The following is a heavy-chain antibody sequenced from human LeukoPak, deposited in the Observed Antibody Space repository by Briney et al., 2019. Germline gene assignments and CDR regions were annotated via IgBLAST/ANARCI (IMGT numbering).Heavy chain of an antibody. J-gene: IGHJ4*01. D-gene: IGHD1-26*01. CDR1: GFTFSSNA. CDR3: AKDAHSGSYFDY. V-gene: IGHV3-23*01. Sequence: GGSLRLSCAASGFTFSSNAMCWVRQAPGKGLEWASLISGTGGTTYYADSVKGRLTISRDNSKNTLYLQMNSLRVEDTAVYYCAKDAHSGSYFDYWGQGILVTVSS. CDR2: ISGTGGTT.